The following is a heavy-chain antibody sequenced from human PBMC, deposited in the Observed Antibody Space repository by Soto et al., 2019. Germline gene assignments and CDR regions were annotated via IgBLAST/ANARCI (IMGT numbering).Heavy chain of an antibody. Sequence: QVQLVQSGAEVKKPGSSVNVSCKASGGTFSSYAISWVRQAPGQGLEWMGGVIPIFGTAHYAQKFQGRVKITADKSTSTAYMELSSLRSEDTAVYYCASHCGGDCYLYYFDYWGQGTLVTVSS. J-gene: IGHJ4*02. CDR1: GGTFSSYA. D-gene: IGHD2-21*02. CDR2: VIPIFGTA. CDR3: ASHCGGDCYLYYFDY. V-gene: IGHV1-69*06.